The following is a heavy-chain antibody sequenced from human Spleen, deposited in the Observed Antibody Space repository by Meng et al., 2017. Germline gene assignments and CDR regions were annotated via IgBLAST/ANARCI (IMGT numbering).Heavy chain of an antibody. CDR3: ARHAAAGTEADFDY. CDR2: INHSGGT. J-gene: IGHJ4*02. CDR1: GESFSRYY. D-gene: IGHD6-13*01. V-gene: IGHV4-34*01. Sequence: SETLSLTCGVHGESFSRYYWSWIRQSPGKGLEWLGEINHSGGTNYNPSLTSRVTISVNTSKNQFSLKLSSVTAADTAVYYCARHAAAGTEADFDYWGQGTLVTVSS.